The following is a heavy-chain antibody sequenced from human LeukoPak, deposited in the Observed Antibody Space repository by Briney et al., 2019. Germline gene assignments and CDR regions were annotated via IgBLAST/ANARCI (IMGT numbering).Heavy chain of an antibody. Sequence: SETLSPTRTVSGASISSHYWSWIRQPPGKGLEWIGYLYYSGSTNYNPSLKSRVTISVDTSKNQFSLKLSTVTAADTAVYYCARHTSDGYGPAPYGFDIWDQGTRLTVSS. CDR3: ARHTSDGYGPAPYGFDI. D-gene: IGHD2-2*03. CDR2: LYYSGST. V-gene: IGHV4-59*08. J-gene: IGHJ3*02. CDR1: GASISSHY.